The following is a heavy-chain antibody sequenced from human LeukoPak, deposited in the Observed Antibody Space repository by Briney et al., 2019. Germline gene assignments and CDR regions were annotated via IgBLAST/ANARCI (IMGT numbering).Heavy chain of an antibody. V-gene: IGHV3-30*18. D-gene: IGHD3-9*01. CDR3: AKDWGSDWYYFDY. J-gene: IGHJ4*02. Sequence: GGSLRLSCAASGFTFSSHGMHWVRQAPGKGLEWVAVISYDGSNKYYADSVKGRFTISRDNSKNTLYLQMNSLRAEDTAVYYCAKDWGSDWYYFDYWGQGTLVTVSS. CDR1: GFTFSSHG. CDR2: ISYDGSNK.